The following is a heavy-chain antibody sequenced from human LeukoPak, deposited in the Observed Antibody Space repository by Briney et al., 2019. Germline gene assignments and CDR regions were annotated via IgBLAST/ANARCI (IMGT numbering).Heavy chain of an antibody. CDR1: GFTFSSYE. CDR3: AKDRYKAVGWVGACFDY. D-gene: IGHD1-14*01. J-gene: IGHJ4*02. CDR2: ISSSGSTI. V-gene: IGHV3-48*03. Sequence: PGGSLRLSCAASGFTFSSYEMNWVRQAPGKGLEWVSYISSSGSTIYYADSVKGRFTISRDNSKNTLYLQMNSLRAEDTAVYYCAKDRYKAVGWVGACFDYWGQGTLVTVSS.